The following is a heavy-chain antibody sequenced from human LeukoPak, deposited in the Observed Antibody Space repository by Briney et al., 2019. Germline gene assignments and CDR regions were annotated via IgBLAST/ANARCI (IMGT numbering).Heavy chain of an antibody. CDR1: GGSISSYY. CDR3: ATGPSSGWDYFDY. D-gene: IGHD6-19*01. Sequence: SETLSLTCTVSGGSISSYYWSWIRQPPGKGLEWIGYIYYSGSTNYNPSLKSRVTISVDTSKNQFSLKLSSVTAADTAVYYCATGPSSGWDYFDYWGQGTLVTVSS. J-gene: IGHJ4*02. V-gene: IGHV4-59*08. CDR2: IYYSGST.